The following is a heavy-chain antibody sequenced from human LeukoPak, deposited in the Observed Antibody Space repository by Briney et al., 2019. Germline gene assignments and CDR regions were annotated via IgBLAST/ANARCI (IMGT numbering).Heavy chain of an antibody. Sequence: GGSLRPSCEAPGLTFSTYAMSWVRKAPGKGLKWFSPITGSGGNTYYADSVKGRFTISRDNSKNTVFLQMNSLRAEDTAVYYCAKWGDYDVLTGYYVSDYWGQGTLVTVSS. CDR1: GLTFSTYA. CDR2: ITGSGGNT. D-gene: IGHD3-9*01. CDR3: AKWGDYDVLTGYYVSDY. J-gene: IGHJ4*02. V-gene: IGHV3-23*01.